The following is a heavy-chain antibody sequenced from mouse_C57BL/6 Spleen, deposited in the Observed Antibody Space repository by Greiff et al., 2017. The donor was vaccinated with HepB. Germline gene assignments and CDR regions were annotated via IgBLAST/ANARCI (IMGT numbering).Heavy chain of an antibody. CDR3: ARSASTMVTLDY. D-gene: IGHD2-2*01. V-gene: IGHV1-39*01. CDR1: GYSFTDYN. CDR2: INPNYGTT. Sequence: VQLQQSGPELVKPGASVKLSCKASGYSFTDYNMNWVKQSHGKSLEWIGVINPNYGTTSYNQKFKGKATLTVDQSSSTAYMQRSSLTSEDSAVYYCARSASTMVTLDYWGQGTTLTVSS. J-gene: IGHJ2*01.